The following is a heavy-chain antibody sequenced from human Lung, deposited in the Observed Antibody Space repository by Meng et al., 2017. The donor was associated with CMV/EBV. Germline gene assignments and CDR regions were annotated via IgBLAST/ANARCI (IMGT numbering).Heavy chain of an antibody. CDR1: GYTFTKNY. V-gene: IGHV1-2*02. CDR3: ARKASDYALISLDS. Sequence: SVXVSXXASGYTFTKNYMYWVRQAPGQGLDCIGGINTITGVTNFAQKFQGRVTMTRDTSISTAYMELSNLRSDDTAVYYCARKASDYALISLDSWGQGTLVTVSS. D-gene: IGHD4-17*01. CDR2: INTITGVT. J-gene: IGHJ4*02.